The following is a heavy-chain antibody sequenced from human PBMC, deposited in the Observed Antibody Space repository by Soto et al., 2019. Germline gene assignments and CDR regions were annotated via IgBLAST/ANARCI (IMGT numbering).Heavy chain of an antibody. CDR1: GFTFSSYG. D-gene: IGHD1-26*01. V-gene: IGHV3-33*01. Sequence: GGSLRLSCAASGFTFSSYGMHWVRQAPGKGLEWVAVIWYDGSNKYYADSVKGRFTISRDNSKNTLYLQMNSLRAEDTAVYYCARGWAPSYFDYWGQGTLVTVSS. J-gene: IGHJ4*02. CDR2: IWYDGSNK. CDR3: ARGWAPSYFDY.